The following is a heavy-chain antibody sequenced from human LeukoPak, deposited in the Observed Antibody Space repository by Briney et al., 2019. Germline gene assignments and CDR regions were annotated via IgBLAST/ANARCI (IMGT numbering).Heavy chain of an antibody. V-gene: IGHV4-59*02. CDR3: TRGHWGLQS. CDR1: GASVTGYY. J-gene: IGHJ5*02. CDR2: IHHSGNS. D-gene: IGHD7-27*01. Sequence: SETLSLTCTVSGASVTGYYRSWIRQSPGKGLEWISYIHHSGNSDYNPSLRSRVTTSLDTSKNQFSLNLISVTAADTGVYYCTRGHWGLQSWSQGTLVTVSS.